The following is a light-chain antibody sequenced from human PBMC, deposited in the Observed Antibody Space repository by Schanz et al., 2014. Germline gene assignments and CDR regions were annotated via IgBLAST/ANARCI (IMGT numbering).Light chain of an antibody. V-gene: IGLV1-44*01. Sequence: QSVLTQPPSASGTPGQRVTISCSGSSSNIGRNSVSWYQQFSGTAPKLLIYSNSQRPSGVPDRLSGSKSGTSASLAISGLQSEDEADYYCAAWDDSLNGPVFGGGTKLTVL. J-gene: IGLJ3*02. CDR3: AAWDDSLNGPV. CDR1: SSNIGRNS. CDR2: SNS.